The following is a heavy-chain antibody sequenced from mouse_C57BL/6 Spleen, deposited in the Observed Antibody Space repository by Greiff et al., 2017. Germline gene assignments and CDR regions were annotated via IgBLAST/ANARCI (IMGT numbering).Heavy chain of an antibody. CDR3: ARGRYDHYYAMDY. Sequence: QVHVKQPGAELVRPGSSVKLSCKASGYTFTSYWMHWVKQRPIQGLEWIGNIDPSDSETHYNQKFKDKATLTVDKSSSTAYMQLSSLTSEDSAVYYCARGRYDHYYAMDYWGQGTSVTVSS. CDR1: GYTFTSYW. J-gene: IGHJ4*01. CDR2: IDPSDSET. D-gene: IGHD1-1*01. V-gene: IGHV1-52*01.